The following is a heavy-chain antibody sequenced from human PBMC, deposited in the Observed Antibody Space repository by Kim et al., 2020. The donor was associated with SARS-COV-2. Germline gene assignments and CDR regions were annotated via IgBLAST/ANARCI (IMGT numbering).Heavy chain of an antibody. V-gene: IGHV3-30-3*01. D-gene: IGHD4-17*01. CDR3: ASGYGDGGAFDI. J-gene: IGHJ3*02. CDR2: ISYDGSNK. Sequence: GGSLRLSCAASGFTFSSYAMHWVRQAPGKGLEWVAVISYDGSNKYYADSVKGRFTISRDNSKNTLYLQMNSLRAEDTAVYYCASGYGDGGAFDIWGQGTMVTVSS. CDR1: GFTFSSYA.